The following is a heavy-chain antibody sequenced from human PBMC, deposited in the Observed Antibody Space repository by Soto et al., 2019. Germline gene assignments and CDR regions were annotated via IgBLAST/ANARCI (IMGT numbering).Heavy chain of an antibody. D-gene: IGHD6-6*01. Sequence: PSQTLSLTCAISGDSVSSNSAAWNWIRQSPSRGLEWLGRTYYRSKWYNDYAVSVKSRITINPDTSKNQFSLQLNSVTPEDTAVYYCARDRLSGFSSSPNWFDPWGQGPLVTVSS. J-gene: IGHJ5*02. CDR2: TYYRSKWYN. CDR1: GDSVSSNSAA. CDR3: ARDRLSGFSSSPNWFDP. V-gene: IGHV6-1*01.